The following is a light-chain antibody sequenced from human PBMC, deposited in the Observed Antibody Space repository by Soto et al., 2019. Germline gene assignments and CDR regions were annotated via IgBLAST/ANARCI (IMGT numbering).Light chain of an antibody. J-gene: IGKJ3*01. CDR2: GAS. Sequence: IVFTPSPGTLSFSSGEKAPPSLRVSQTVFSEYLAWYQQKPGQAPRLLIYGASRRASGIPDRFSASGSGTDFTLTISRLEPEDFAVYYCQQYGGSPFTFGPGTKVDI. CDR1: QTVFSEY. V-gene: IGKV3-20*01. CDR3: QQYGGSPFT.